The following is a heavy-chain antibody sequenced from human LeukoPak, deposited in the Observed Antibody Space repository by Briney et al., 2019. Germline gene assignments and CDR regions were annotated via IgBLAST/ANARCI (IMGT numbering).Heavy chain of an antibody. D-gene: IGHD4-17*01. J-gene: IGHJ6*02. CDR3: ARKCGDSDYYYYGMDV. CDR2: ISSSSSYI. Sequence: PGGSLRLSCAASGFTFSSYSMNWVRQAPGKGLEWVSSISSSSSYIYYADSVKGRFTISRDNAKNSLYLQMNSLRAEDTAVYYCARKCGDSDYYYYGMDVWGQGTTVTVSS. V-gene: IGHV3-21*01. CDR1: GFTFSSYS.